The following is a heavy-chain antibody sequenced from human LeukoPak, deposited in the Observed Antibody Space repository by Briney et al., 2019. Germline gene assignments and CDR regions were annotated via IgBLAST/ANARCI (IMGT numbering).Heavy chain of an antibody. Sequence: GGSLRLSCAASGFTFSSYWMSWVRQAPGKGLEWVANIKQDGSEKYYVDSVKGRFTISRDNAKNSLYLQMNSLRAEDTAVYYCASPYSSSSMYYFDYWGQGTLVTVSS. CDR2: IKQDGSEK. V-gene: IGHV3-7*01. CDR3: ASPYSSSSMYYFDY. J-gene: IGHJ4*02. D-gene: IGHD6-6*01. CDR1: GFTFSSYW.